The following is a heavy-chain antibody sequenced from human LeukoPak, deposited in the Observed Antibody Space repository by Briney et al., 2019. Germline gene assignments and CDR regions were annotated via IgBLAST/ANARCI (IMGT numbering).Heavy chain of an antibody. CDR1: GFTFSSYE. D-gene: IGHD5-12*01. CDR3: AKEVPGPLWLPYFDY. V-gene: IGHV3-48*03. CDR2: ISSSGSTI. Sequence: GGSLRLSCAASGFTFSSYEMNWVRQAPGKGLEWVSYISSSGSTIYYADSVKGRFTISRDNSKNTLHLQMNSLRAEDTAVYYCAKEVPGPLWLPYFDYWGQGTLVTVSS. J-gene: IGHJ4*02.